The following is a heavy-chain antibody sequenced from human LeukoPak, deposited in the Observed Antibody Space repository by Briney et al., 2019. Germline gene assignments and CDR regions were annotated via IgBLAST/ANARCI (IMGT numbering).Heavy chain of an antibody. CDR1: GYTFTSYD. D-gene: IGHD6-25*01. CDR3: ARQRLPRGGCDY. CDR2: MNPNSGNT. J-gene: IGHJ4*02. V-gene: IGHV1-8*01. Sequence: ASVKVSCKASGYTFTSYDINWVRQATGQGLEWMGWMNPNSGNTGYAQKFQGRVTMTRNTSISTAYMELSSLRSEDTAVYYCARQRLPRGGCDYWGQGTLVTVSS.